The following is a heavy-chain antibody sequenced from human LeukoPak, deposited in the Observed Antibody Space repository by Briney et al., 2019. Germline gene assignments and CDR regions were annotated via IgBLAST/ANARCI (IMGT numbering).Heavy chain of an antibody. J-gene: IGHJ4*02. V-gene: IGHV4-34*01. CDR3: ARDPYYYDSSGYSP. D-gene: IGHD3-22*01. CDR2: INHSGST. Sequence: SETLSLTCAVYGGSFSGYYWSWIRQPPGKGLEWIGEINHSGSTNYNPSLKSRVTISVDTSKNQFSLKLSSVTAEDTAVYYCARDPYYYDSSGYSPWGQGTLVTVSS. CDR1: GGSFSGYY.